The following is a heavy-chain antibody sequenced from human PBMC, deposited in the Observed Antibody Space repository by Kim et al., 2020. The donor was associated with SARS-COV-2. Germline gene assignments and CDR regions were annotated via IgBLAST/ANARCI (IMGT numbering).Heavy chain of an antibody. D-gene: IGHD5-12*01. Sequence: SETLSLTCTVSGGSVDISNYYWGWIRQSPGKGLEWIVNVRYSWSTYYNPSLKSRLSVSVDTSKNQLSLKLSSVTAADTAVYYCARLPYNSGYYFDYWGQGILITVSS. CDR1: GGSVDISNYY. CDR2: VRYSWST. J-gene: IGHJ4*02. V-gene: IGHV4-39*01. CDR3: ARLPYNSGYYFDY.